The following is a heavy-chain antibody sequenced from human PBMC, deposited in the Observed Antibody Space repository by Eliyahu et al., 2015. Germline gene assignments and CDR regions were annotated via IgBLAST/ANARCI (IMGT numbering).Heavy chain of an antibody. CDR3: ARVDRIAVAGNTDAFDI. CDR1: GYTFTXXG. CDR2: ISAYNGNT. V-gene: IGHV1-18*01. J-gene: IGHJ3*02. Sequence: QVQLVQSGAEVKKPGASVKVSCKASGYTFTXXGIXWXRQAPGQGLEWMGWISAYNGNTNYAQKLQGRVTMTTDTSTSTAYMELRSLRSDDTAVYYCARVDRIAVAGNTDAFDIWGQGTMVTVSS. D-gene: IGHD6-19*01.